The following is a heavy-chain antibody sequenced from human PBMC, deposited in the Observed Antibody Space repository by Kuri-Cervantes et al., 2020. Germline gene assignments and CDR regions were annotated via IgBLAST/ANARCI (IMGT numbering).Heavy chain of an antibody. CDR1: GYTFTSYG. CDR2: INPSGGST. J-gene: IGHJ4*02. Sequence: SVKVSCKASGYTFTSYGISWVRQAPGQGLEWMGIINPSGGSTSYAQKFQGRVTMTRDTSTSTVYMELSSLRSEDTAVYYCARDKARELFFDYWGQGTLVTVSS. CDR3: ARDKARELFFDY. V-gene: IGHV1-46*01. D-gene: IGHD1-7*01.